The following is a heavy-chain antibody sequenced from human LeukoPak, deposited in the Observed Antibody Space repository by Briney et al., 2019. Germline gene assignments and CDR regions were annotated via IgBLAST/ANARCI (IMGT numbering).Heavy chain of an antibody. D-gene: IGHD6-13*01. CDR2: IWYDGSNK. V-gene: IGHV3-33*01. Sequence: GGSLRLSCAASGFTFSSYGMHWVRQAPGKGLEWVAVIWYDGSNKYYADSVKGRFTISRDNSKNTLYLQMNSLRAEDTAVYYCAGDPVKRGIAAAGNYFDYWGQGTLVTVSS. CDR1: GFTFSSYG. CDR3: AGDPVKRGIAAAGNYFDY. J-gene: IGHJ4*02.